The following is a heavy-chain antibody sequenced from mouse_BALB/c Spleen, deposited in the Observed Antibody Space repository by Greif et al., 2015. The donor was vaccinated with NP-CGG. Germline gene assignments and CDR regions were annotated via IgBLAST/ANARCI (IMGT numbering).Heavy chain of an antibody. V-gene: IGHV3-2*02. CDR1: GYSITSDYA. Sequence: EVHLVESGPGLVKPSQSLSLTCTVTGYSITSDYAWNWIRQFPGNKLEWMGYISYSGSTSYNPSLKSRISITRDTSKNQFFLQLNSVTTEDTATYYCARYYGYYFDYWGQGTTLTVSS. CDR2: ISYSGST. D-gene: IGHD1-1*01. CDR3: ARYYGYYFDY. J-gene: IGHJ2*01.